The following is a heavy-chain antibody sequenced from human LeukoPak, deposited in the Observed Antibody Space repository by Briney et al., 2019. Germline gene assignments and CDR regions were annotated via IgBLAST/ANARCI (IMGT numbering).Heavy chain of an antibody. J-gene: IGHJ4*02. CDR1: GFIFTNYW. CDR2: IKEDGSDK. Sequence: GGSLRLSCAASGFIFTNYWMSWVRQAPGKGLEWVATIKEDGSDKHYVDSARGRFTISRDNAKNSLYLQMNALRADDTAVYYCATWGSIFGVTFFDFWGQGTLVTVSS. D-gene: IGHD3-3*01. CDR3: ATWGSIFGVTFFDF. V-gene: IGHV3-7*01.